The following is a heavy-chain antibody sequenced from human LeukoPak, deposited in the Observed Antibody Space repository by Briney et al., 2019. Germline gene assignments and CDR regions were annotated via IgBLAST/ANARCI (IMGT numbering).Heavy chain of an antibody. V-gene: IGHV3-53*04. Sequence: HPGGSLRLSCAASGFTFSSYAMSWVRQAPGKGLEWVSVIYSGGSTYYADSVKGRFTISRHNSKNTLYLQMNSLRAEDTAVYYCARDPKLGYFDYWGQGTLVTVSS. D-gene: IGHD3-16*01. CDR2: IYSGGST. J-gene: IGHJ4*02. CDR3: ARDPKLGYFDY. CDR1: GFTFSSYA.